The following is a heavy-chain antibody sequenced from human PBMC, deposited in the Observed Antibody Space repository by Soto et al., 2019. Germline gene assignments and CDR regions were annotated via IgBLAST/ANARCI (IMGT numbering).Heavy chain of an antibody. V-gene: IGHV1-69*13. J-gene: IGHJ6*02. CDR1: GGTFSSYA. D-gene: IGHD2-2*01. Sequence: SVKVSCKASGGTFSSYAISWVRQAPGQGLEWMGGIIPIFDTANYAQNFQGRVTITADEYTSTAYMELSSLRSEDTAVYYCARHDCISSSCYYYYYYGTDVWGQGTTVTVSS. CDR3: ARHDCISSSCYYYYYYGTDV. CDR2: IIPIFDTA.